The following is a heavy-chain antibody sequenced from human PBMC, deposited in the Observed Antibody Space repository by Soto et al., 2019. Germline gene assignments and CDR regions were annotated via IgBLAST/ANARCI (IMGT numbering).Heavy chain of an antibody. CDR2: IYYSGGT. CDR3: AGGVTVGDYELRIGLDY. D-gene: IGHD4-17*01. V-gene: IGHV4-31*03. CDR1: GGSISSGGYY. Sequence: QVQLQESGPGLVKPSQTLSLTCTVSGGSISSGGYYWSWIRQHPGKGLEWIGYIYYSGGTYYNPSLKCRVTTSVDTSKNPFSLKLSSVTAAGTAVYYCAGGVTVGDYELRIGLDYWGQGTLVTVSS. J-gene: IGHJ4*02.